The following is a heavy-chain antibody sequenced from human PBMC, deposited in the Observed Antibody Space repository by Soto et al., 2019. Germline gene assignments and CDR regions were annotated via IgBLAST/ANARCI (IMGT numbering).Heavy chain of an antibody. Sequence: SVNATWKASAYTFNPYYIHLVRQAPGQGLDWVGWIYPKTGDTYYAQKFQGWVTMTSDTSIRTVYMELRSLKSDDTAIYYCVRENWYYDYWGQGTLVTVSS. J-gene: IGHJ4*02. CDR1: AYTFNPYY. V-gene: IGHV1-2*04. CDR2: IYPKTGDT. CDR3: VRENWYYDY. D-gene: IGHD1-7*01.